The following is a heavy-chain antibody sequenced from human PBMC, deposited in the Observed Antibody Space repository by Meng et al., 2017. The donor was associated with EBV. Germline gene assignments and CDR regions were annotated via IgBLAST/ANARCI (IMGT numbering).Heavy chain of an antibody. CDR1: GYTLTSYA. CDR2: INAGNGNT. CDR3: ARSGATIFGVVIPTYYFDY. J-gene: IGHJ4*02. V-gene: IGHV1-3*01. D-gene: IGHD3-3*01. Sequence: QFGAEVQQPGASVKVSCKASGYTLTSYAMHWGRQGPGQRLEWMGWINAGNGNTIYSQKFQGRVTITRDTSASTAYMELSSLRSEDTAVYYCARSGATIFGVVIPTYYFDYWGQGTLVTVSS.